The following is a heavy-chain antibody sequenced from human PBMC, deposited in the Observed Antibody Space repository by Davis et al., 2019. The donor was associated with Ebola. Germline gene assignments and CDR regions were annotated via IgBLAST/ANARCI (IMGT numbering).Heavy chain of an antibody. D-gene: IGHD4-17*01. J-gene: IGHJ6*02. CDR2: ISSSSSYI. V-gene: IGHV3-21*04. CDR1: GFTFSSYS. Sequence: GGSLRLSCAASGFTFSSYSMNWVRQAPGKGLEWVSSISSSSSYIYYADSVKGRFTISRDNAKNSLSLQMNSLKTEDTAVYYCTRLATVTTLWYYYYGMDVWGQGTTVTVSS. CDR3: TRLATVTTLWYYYYGMDV.